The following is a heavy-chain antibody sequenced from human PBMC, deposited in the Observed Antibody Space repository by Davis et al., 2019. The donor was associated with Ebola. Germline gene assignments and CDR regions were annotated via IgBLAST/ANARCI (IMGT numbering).Heavy chain of an antibody. V-gene: IGHV3-53*01. J-gene: IGHJ4*02. Sequence: GGSLRLSCAASGFTVSSNYMNWVRQAPGRGLEWVSVIYSGGSTYYADSVKGRFTVSRDNAKNSLYLQMNSLRDEDTAVYYCAKPGYCSGGGCYHDYWGQGALVTVSS. CDR3: AKPGYCSGGGCYHDY. D-gene: IGHD2-15*01. CDR2: IYSGGST. CDR1: GFTVSSNY.